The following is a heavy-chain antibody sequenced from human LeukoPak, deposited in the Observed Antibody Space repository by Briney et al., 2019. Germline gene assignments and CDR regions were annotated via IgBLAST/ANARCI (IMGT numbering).Heavy chain of an antibody. CDR2: ISYDGSNK. V-gene: IGHV3-30-3*01. J-gene: IGHJ4*02. D-gene: IGHD3/OR15-3a*01. Sequence: GGSLRLSCAASGFTFSSYAMHWVRQAPGKGLEWVAVISYDGSNKYYADSVKGRFTISRDNSKNTLYLQMNSLRAEDTALYYCARGRDGTGSYFDYWGQGTLVTVSS. CDR3: ARGRDGTGSYFDY. CDR1: GFTFSSYA.